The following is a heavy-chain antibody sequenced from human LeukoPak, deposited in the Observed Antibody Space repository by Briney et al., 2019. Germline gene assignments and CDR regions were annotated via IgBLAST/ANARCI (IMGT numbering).Heavy chain of an antibody. Sequence: PSETLSLTCTVSGGSISSSSYYWGWIRQPPGKGLEWIGSIYYSGSTYYNPSLKSRVTISVDTSKNQFSLKLSSVTAADTAVYYCARPKYYYGSGSYSPFDYWGQGTLVTVSS. V-gene: IGHV4-39*07. CDR3: ARPKYYYGSGSYSPFDY. CDR2: IYYSGST. D-gene: IGHD3-10*01. J-gene: IGHJ4*02. CDR1: GGSISSSSYY.